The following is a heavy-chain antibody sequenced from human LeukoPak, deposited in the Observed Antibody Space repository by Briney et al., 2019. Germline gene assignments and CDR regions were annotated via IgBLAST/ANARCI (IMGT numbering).Heavy chain of an antibody. J-gene: IGHJ5*02. Sequence: GGSLRLSCAASGFTFSTYAMSWVRQAPGKGLEWVSAISGSGDRTYYADSVKGRFTTSRDNSKNTLYLQMNSLRAEDTAVYYCASHSYGYNHWGQGTLVIVSS. CDR2: ISGSGDRT. D-gene: IGHD3-16*01. V-gene: IGHV3-23*01. CDR3: ASHSYGYNH. CDR1: GFTFSTYA.